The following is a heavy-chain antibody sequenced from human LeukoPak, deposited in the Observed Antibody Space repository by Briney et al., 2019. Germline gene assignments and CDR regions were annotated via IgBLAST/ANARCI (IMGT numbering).Heavy chain of an antibody. V-gene: IGHV1-2*02. D-gene: IGHD6-19*01. J-gene: IGHJ5*02. Sequence: ASVMVSCKASGYTFTGYPMHWLRQAPGQGLEWMGWINPNSGDTNYAQKFQDRVTLTRDTSINTAYMELTNLKSDDTAVYYCARPSGDFYSWFDPWGQGTLVTVSS. CDR2: INPNSGDT. CDR1: GYTFTGYP. CDR3: ARPSGDFYSWFDP.